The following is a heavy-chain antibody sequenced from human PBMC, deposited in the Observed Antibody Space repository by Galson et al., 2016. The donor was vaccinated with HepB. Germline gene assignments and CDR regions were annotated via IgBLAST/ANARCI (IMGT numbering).Heavy chain of an antibody. Sequence: SLRLSCAASGFIFSVYNMYWARQAPGKGLEWIAWITSSSDTMYYADSVKGRFTISRDNAKNSLYLEMNSLRDEDTAVYYCARDDYFRLGYWGQGTTVIVSS. CDR2: ITSSSDTM. D-gene: IGHD3-16*01. V-gene: IGHV3-48*02. J-gene: IGHJ6*02. CDR3: ARDDYFRLGY. CDR1: GFIFSVYN.